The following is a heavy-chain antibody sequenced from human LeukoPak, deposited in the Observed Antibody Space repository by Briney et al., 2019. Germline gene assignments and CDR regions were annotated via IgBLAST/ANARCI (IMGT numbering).Heavy chain of an antibody. D-gene: IGHD4-11*01. J-gene: IGHJ6*02. V-gene: IGHV4-61*02. Sequence: SQTLSLTCTVSGGSISSGSYYWSWIRQPAGTGLEWIGRMYTSGSTNDNTSLKSRVTISVDTSKNQFSLKLSSVTAADTAVYYCARGLITVDGMDVWGQGTTVTVSS. CDR2: MYTSGST. CDR1: GGSISSGSYY. CDR3: ARGLITVDGMDV.